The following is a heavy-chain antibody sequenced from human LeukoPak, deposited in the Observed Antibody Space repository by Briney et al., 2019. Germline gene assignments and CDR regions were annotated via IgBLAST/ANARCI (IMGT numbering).Heavy chain of an antibody. Sequence: QPGGSLRLSCAVSGFSFSDFFMDWVRQAPGEGLEWIGRSRNKENNYAAEYAASVKGRFTISRDDSKDSLYLQLSSLKTEDTAVYYCTRENYWNLDYWGQGTLVTVSS. D-gene: IGHD1-1*01. V-gene: IGHV3-72*01. CDR1: GFSFSDFF. CDR2: SRNKENNYAA. J-gene: IGHJ4*02. CDR3: TRENYWNLDY.